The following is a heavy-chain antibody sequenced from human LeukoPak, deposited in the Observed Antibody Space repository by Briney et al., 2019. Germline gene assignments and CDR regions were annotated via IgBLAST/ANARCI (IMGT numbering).Heavy chain of an antibody. Sequence: SETLSLTCTVSGGSISSYYWSWIRQPPGKGLEWIGEINHSGSTNYNPSLKSRVTISVDTSKNQFSLKLSSVTAADTAVYYCAREPTVTYYYYYGMDVWGQGTTVTVSS. CDR3: AREPTVTYYYYYGMDV. CDR2: INHSGST. J-gene: IGHJ6*02. CDR1: GGSISSYY. D-gene: IGHD4-17*01. V-gene: IGHV4-34*01.